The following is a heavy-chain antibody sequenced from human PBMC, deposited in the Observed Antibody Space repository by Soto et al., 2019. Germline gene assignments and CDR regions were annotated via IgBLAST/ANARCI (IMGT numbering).Heavy chain of an antibody. Sequence: SETLSLTCAVYGGSFSNNYWTWFRQPPGKGLEWIGEISPSGTTKYIPSLKSRGTNSVDTSRKQFFLKVTSVSAADTAVYYCATSLWFGTQPEIWGPGTLVTVSS. CDR3: ATSLWFGTQPEI. CDR1: GGSFSNNY. D-gene: IGHD3-10*01. V-gene: IGHV4-34*01. J-gene: IGHJ4*02. CDR2: ISPSGTT.